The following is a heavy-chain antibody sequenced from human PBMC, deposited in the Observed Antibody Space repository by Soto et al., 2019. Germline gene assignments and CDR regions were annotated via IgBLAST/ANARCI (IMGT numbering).Heavy chain of an antibody. CDR1: GFTFGSYA. J-gene: IGHJ5*02. D-gene: IGHD1-26*01. CDR3: AKEGGSYGRVEPTKKRHNWFDP. Sequence: GGSLRLSCAASGFTFGSYAVSWVRQAPGKGLEWVSAITGSGGSTYYADSVKGRFTISRDNSKNTLYLQMNSLRAEDTAVYYCAKEGGSYGRVEPTKKRHNWFDPWGQGTLVTVSS. CDR2: ITGSGGST. V-gene: IGHV3-23*01.